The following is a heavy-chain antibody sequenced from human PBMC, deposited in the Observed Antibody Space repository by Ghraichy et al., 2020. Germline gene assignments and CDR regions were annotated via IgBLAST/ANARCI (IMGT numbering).Heavy chain of an antibody. V-gene: IGHV3-23*01. J-gene: IGHJ3*02. Sequence: GGSLRLSCAASGFTFSSYAMSWVRQAPGKGLEWVSAISGSGGSTYYADSVKGRFTISRDNSKNTLYLQMNSLRAEDTAVYYCAKDYYDSSGYPTDDAFDIWGQGTMVTVSS. D-gene: IGHD3-22*01. CDR2: ISGSGGST. CDR3: AKDYYDSSGYPTDDAFDI. CDR1: GFTFSSYA.